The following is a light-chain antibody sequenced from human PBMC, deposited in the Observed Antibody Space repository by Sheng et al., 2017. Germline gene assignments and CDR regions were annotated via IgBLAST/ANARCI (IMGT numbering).Light chain of an antibody. CDR1: QSVSTW. J-gene: IGKJ1*01. CDR2: RAS. V-gene: IGKV1-39*01. Sequence: DTQMTQSPSTLSASVGERVTITCRVSQSVSTWLAWYQQKVGKAPKLLIYRASNLQSGVPSRFSGSGSGTDFTLTISSLQPEDFATYYCQQTYGTVWAFGQGTKVDVK. CDR3: QQTYGTVWA.